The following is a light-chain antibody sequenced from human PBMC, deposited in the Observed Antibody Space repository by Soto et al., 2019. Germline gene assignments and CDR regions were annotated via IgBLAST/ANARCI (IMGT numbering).Light chain of an antibody. V-gene: IGLV2-23*01. CDR1: SSDVGSYNL. J-gene: IGLJ2*01. CDR3: CSYAGSSTRPV. Sequence: QSVLTQPASVSGSPGQSITISCTGTSSDVGSYNLVSWYQQHPGKAPKLMIYEGSKRPSGVSNRFSGSKSGNTASLTISGLQAEDEADYYCCSYAGSSTRPVFGGGTKLTVL. CDR2: EGS.